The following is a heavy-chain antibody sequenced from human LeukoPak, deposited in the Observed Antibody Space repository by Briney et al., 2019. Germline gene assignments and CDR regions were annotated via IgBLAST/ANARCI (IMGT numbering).Heavy chain of an antibody. CDR2: MNPNSGNT. V-gene: IGHV1-8*01. Sequence: GASVKVSCKASEYTCTSYDINWVRQATGQGLEWMGWMNPNSGNTGYAQKFQGRVTMTRNTSISTAYMELSSLRSEDTAVYYCARTYYDFWSGYSYYYYYGMDVWGQGTTVTVSS. CDR3: ARTYYDFWSGYSYYYYYGMDV. J-gene: IGHJ6*02. D-gene: IGHD3-3*01. CDR1: EYTCTSYD.